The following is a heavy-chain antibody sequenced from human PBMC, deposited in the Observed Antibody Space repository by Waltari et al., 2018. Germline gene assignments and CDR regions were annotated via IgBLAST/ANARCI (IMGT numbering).Heavy chain of an antibody. J-gene: IGHJ6*03. D-gene: IGHD3-9*01. Sequence: HLVESGGDVVQPGGSLGRPCTVSAFKFLDCTMHCVRQVPGKGLEWVPLITDEGRRSDYADSVKGRFTISRDSSKNSLFLQMDSLRPEDSGLYYCAKDHSRGWQYFYYYMDVWGNGTTVTVSS. CDR2: ITDEGRRS. V-gene: IGHV3-43*01. CDR1: AFKFLDCT. CDR3: AKDHSRGWQYFYYYMDV.